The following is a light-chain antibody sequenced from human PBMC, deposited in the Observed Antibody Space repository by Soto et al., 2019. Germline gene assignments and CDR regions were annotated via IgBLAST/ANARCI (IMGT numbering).Light chain of an antibody. Sequence: DIQMTQSPSTLSASVGDRVTITCRASQSISSWLAWYQQKPGKAPKLLIYDASSLESGVPSRFSGSGSGTEFTLTISSLPPDDFATYYCQQYNSYWTFGQGTQVEIK. CDR1: QSISSW. J-gene: IGKJ1*01. CDR2: DAS. CDR3: QQYNSYWT. V-gene: IGKV1-5*01.